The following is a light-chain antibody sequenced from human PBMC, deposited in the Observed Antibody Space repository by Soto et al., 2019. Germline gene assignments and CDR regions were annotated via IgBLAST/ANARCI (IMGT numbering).Light chain of an antibody. Sequence: DFQMTQSPSSLSASVGDRVTITCRASQGINNHLAWFQQKPGKVPKVLIYAASTLQSGVPSRFSGSGSGTDFTLTISSLQPEDVATYYCQNYNSAPPAGTFGVWTKVEIK. V-gene: IGKV1-27*01. CDR3: QNYNSAPPAGT. J-gene: IGKJ4*01. CDR2: AAS. CDR1: QGINNH.